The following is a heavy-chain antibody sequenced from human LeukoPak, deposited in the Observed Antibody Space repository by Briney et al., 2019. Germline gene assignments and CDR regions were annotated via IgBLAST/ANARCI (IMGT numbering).Heavy chain of an antibody. V-gene: IGHV4-31*03. CDR3: ARATMIVVVPDAFDI. Sequence: SQTLSLTCTVSGGSISSGGYYWSWIRQHPGKGPEWIGCIYYSGSTYYNPSLKSRVTISVDTSKNQFSLKLSSVTAADTAVYYCARATMIVVVPDAFDIWGQGTMVTVSS. J-gene: IGHJ3*02. CDR1: GGSISSGGYY. D-gene: IGHD3-22*01. CDR2: IYYSGST.